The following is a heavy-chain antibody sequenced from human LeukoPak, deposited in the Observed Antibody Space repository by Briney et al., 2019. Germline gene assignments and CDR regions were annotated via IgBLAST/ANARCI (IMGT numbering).Heavy chain of an antibody. CDR1: GGSISSSSYY. CDR3: ARVTAAADTGWFDP. V-gene: IGHV4-39*07. J-gene: IGHJ5*02. D-gene: IGHD6-13*01. Sequence: SETLSLTCTVSGGSISSSSYYWGWIRQPPGKGLEWIGSIYYSGSTNYNPSLKSRVTISVDTSKNQFSLKLSSVTAADTAVYYCARVTAAADTGWFDPWGQGTLVTVSS. CDR2: IYYSGST.